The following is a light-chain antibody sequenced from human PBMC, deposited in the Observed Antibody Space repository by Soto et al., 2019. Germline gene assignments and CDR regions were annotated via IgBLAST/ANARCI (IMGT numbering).Light chain of an antibody. CDR3: SSSAATNNLPYV. J-gene: IGLJ1*01. V-gene: IGLV2-8*01. CDR2: EVS. Sequence: SALTQPPSGCGSPGQSGTMSCSGTSSDVGAYNYVSWYQQHPGKSPRLLVYEVSHRRSAAPHRFSGSKSAHTTSLTVSGLQPQAEADSYSSSSAATNNLPYVFGNGTQVTVL. CDR1: SSDVGAYNY.